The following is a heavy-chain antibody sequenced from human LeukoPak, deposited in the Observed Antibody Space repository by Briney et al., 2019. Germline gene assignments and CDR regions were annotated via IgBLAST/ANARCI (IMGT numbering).Heavy chain of an antibody. CDR3: AREPDDYYDSSGYFSVFDY. D-gene: IGHD3-22*01. J-gene: IGHJ4*02. V-gene: IGHV3-21*01. CDR1: GFTFSSYS. Sequence: GGSLRLSCAASGFTFSSYSMNWVRQAPGKGLEWVSSISSSSSYIYYADSVKGRFTISRDNAKNSLYLQMNSLRAEDTAVYYCAREPDDYYDSSGYFSVFDYWGQGTLATASS. CDR2: ISSSSSYI.